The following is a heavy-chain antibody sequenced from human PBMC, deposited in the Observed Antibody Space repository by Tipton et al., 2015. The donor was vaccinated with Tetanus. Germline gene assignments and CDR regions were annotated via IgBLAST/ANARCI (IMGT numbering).Heavy chain of an antibody. CDR3: AKEALGVLDV. Sequence: GSLRLSCAASGFTLSRYTLNWVRQAPGKGLEWVSSISSSSRYIYYADSVKGRFTISRDNSKNTLFLQLNSPRAEDTAIYYCAKEALGVLDVWGKGTTVTVSS. CDR2: ISSSSRYI. J-gene: IGHJ6*04. V-gene: IGHV3-21*04. CDR1: GFTLSRYT.